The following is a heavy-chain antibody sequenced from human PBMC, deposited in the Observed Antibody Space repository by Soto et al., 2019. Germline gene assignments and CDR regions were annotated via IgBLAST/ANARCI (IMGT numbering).Heavy chain of an antibody. CDR2: ISAHNGNK. Sequence: QLVQSGAEVKKPGASVKVSCKASGYSFTNYEVSWVRQAPGQGLEWMAWISAHNGNKHYAEKFQGRVSTTTDTSTSTAYMEVRTLKTDDTAVYYCARGLRAYFGMDVWGQGTTVTVS. V-gene: IGHV1-18*01. CDR1: GYSFTNYE. J-gene: IGHJ6*02. D-gene: IGHD5-12*01. CDR3: ARGLRAYFGMDV.